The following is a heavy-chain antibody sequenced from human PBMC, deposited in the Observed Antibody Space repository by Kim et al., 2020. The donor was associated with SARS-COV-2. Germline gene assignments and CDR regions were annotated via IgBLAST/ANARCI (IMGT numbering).Heavy chain of an antibody. CDR2: FDPSDSYT. CDR1: GYSFTSYW. D-gene: IGHD3-16*01. Sequence: GESLKISCKGSGYSFTSYWISWVRQMPGKGLEWMGRFDPSDSYTNYSPSFQGHVTISADKSISTAYLQWSSLKASDTAIYYCARQAFGPSYGMDVWGQGTTVTVSS. J-gene: IGHJ6*02. CDR3: ARQAFGPSYGMDV. V-gene: IGHV5-10-1*01.